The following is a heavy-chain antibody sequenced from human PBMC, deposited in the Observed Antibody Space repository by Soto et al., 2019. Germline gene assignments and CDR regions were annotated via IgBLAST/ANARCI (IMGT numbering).Heavy chain of an antibody. Sequence: QITLNESGPAQVKPRQTLTLTCTFSGFSLTTSGVGVGWIRQSPGRAPEWLALIYWDDDKRYSPSLKSRLTITTDAPKNQVVLTMADLDPADTATYYCAHRVLRTVFGLVTTTAIYFDFWGQGTTVAVSS. D-gene: IGHD3-3*01. CDR2: IYWDDDK. J-gene: IGHJ4*02. V-gene: IGHV2-5*02. CDR3: AHRVLRTVFGLVTTTAIYFDF. CDR1: GFSLTTSGVG.